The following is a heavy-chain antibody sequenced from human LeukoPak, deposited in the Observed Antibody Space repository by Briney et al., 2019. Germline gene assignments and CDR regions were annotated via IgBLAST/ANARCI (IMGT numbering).Heavy chain of an antibody. Sequence: PGGSLRLSCAASGFTFSIYAMSWVRQAPGKGLEWVSAISDSGGSTYYADSVKGRFTISRDNSKNTLYLQMNSLRAEDTAVYYGGEFTTTTVNSRFDYWGQGTLVTVSS. CDR1: GFTFSIYA. J-gene: IGHJ4*02. CDR2: ISDSGGST. CDR3: GEFTTTTVNSRFDY. V-gene: IGHV3-23*01. D-gene: IGHD4-17*01.